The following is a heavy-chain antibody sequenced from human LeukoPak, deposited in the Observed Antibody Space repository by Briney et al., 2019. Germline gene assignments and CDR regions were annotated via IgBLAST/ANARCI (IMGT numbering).Heavy chain of an antibody. CDR2: INYSGNT. CDR3: ARLNVLSGSPLHHFDH. V-gene: IGHV4-59*08. J-gene: IGHJ4*02. CDR1: GGSISNYY. D-gene: IGHD6-13*01. Sequence: SETLSLTCTVSGGSISNYYWSWIRQPPGKGLEWIAYINYSGNTNYNPSLKSRFTLSVDTPKNLFSLKLTSVTAAAPSVYYCARLNVLSGSPLHHFDHWGQGTLVTVSS.